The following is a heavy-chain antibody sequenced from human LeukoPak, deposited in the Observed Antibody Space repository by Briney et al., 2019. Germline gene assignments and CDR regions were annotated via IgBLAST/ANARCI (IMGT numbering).Heavy chain of an antibody. CDR2: ISGSTGLT. D-gene: IGHD6-13*01. CDR1: GFRFSTYA. J-gene: IGHJ4*02. Sequence: GGSLRLSCAASGFRFSTYAMSWVREAPGKGLEWVSGISGSTGLTYYADSVKGRFTISRDNSKDTVHLQMNTLRAEDTAVYYCAKSDPLMTAAGIFDSWGQGTLVTVSS. CDR3: AKSDPLMTAAGIFDS. V-gene: IGHV3-23*01.